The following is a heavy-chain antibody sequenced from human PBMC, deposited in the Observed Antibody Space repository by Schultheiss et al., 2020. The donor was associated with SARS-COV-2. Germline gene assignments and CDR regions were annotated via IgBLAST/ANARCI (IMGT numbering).Heavy chain of an antibody. D-gene: IGHD6-13*01. J-gene: IGHJ4*02. V-gene: IGHV3-33*08. CDR3: ARDKRGGIAAAANFDY. Sequence: GGSLRLSCAASGFTFSSYGMHWVRQAPGKGLEWVANIKQDGSEKYYADSVKGRFTISRDNSKNTLYLQMNSLRAEDTAVYYCARDKRGGIAAAANFDYWGQGTLVTVSS. CDR2: IKQDGSEK. CDR1: GFTFSSYG.